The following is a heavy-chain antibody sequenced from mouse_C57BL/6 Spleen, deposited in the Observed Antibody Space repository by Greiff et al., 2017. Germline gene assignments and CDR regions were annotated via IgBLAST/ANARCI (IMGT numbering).Heavy chain of an antibody. Sequence: QVQLQQPGAELVKPGASVKLSCKASGYTFTSYWMHWVKQKPGQGLEWLGLIQPNSGSTHYNAKFKSKATLTVDKSSSTAYMQLSSLTSEYSAVYYCARLGIYYFGSSLYWGQGTTLTFSS. J-gene: IGHJ2*01. V-gene: IGHV1-64*01. CDR1: GYTFTSYW. CDR2: IQPNSGST. CDR3: ARLGIYYFGSSLY. D-gene: IGHD1-1*01.